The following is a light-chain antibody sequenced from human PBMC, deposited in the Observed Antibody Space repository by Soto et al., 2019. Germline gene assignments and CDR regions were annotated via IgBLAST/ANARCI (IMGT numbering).Light chain of an antibody. Sequence: TVMTQSPATLSVSPGEGATLSCRASQSVSSNLAWYQQKPGQAPRLLIYGASTRATGIPARFGGSGSGAEFSLTISALQSEDFAVYYCQQYSNWPLTFGGGTKVEIK. CDR3: QQYSNWPLT. J-gene: IGKJ4*01. CDR1: QSVSSN. V-gene: IGKV3-15*01. CDR2: GAS.